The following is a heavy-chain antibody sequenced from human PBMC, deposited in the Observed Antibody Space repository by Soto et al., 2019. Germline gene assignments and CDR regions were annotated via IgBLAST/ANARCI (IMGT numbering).Heavy chain of an antibody. CDR1: GFTFSSYS. V-gene: IGHV3-21*01. CDR2: ISSSSSYI. Sequence: EVQLLESGGGLVQPGGSLRLSCAASGFTFSSYSMNWVRQAPGKGLEWVSSISSSSSYIYYADSVKGRFTISRDNAKNSLYLQMNSLRAEDTAVYYCARTVGETDAFDIWGQGTMVTVSS. CDR3: ARTVGETDAFDI. J-gene: IGHJ3*02.